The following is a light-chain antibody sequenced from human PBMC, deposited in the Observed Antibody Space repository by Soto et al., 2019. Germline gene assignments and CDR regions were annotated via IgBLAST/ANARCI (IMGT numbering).Light chain of an antibody. CDR3: QQYGRSPYT. Sequence: EIVLTQSPGTLSLSPGERATLSCRASQSVSSSYLAWYQQKPGQAPRLLIYGASSRATGIPDRFSASGSGTDFTLTISRLDHEDFAVYYCQQYGRSPYTFGQGTKLESK. J-gene: IGKJ2*01. CDR1: QSVSSSY. V-gene: IGKV3-20*01. CDR2: GAS.